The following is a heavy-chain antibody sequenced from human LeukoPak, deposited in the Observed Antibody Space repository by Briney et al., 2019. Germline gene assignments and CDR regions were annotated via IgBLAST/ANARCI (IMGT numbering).Heavy chain of an antibody. Sequence: SETLSLTCTVSGGSISSYYWSWIRQPPGKGLERIGYIYYSGSTNYNPSLKSRVTISVDTSKNQFSLKLSSVTAADTAVYYCAKDRPTWPIDYWGQGTLVTVSS. CDR1: GGSISSYY. CDR3: AKDRPTWPIDY. V-gene: IGHV4-59*01. D-gene: IGHD5-12*01. J-gene: IGHJ4*02. CDR2: IYYSGST.